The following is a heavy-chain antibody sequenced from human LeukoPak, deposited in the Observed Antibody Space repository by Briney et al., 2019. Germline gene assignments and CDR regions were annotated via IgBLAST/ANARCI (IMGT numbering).Heavy chain of an antibody. CDR3: ASTPYDYIWGSYRYALYFDY. CDR1: GGSISSGGYY. CDR2: IYYSGST. D-gene: IGHD3-16*02. Sequence: SQTLSLTCTVSGGSISSGGYYWSWIRQHPGKGLEWIGYIYYSGSTYYNPSLKSRVTISVDTSKNQFSLKLSSVTAADTAVYYCASTPYDYIWGSYRYALYFDYWGQGTLVTVSS. J-gene: IGHJ4*02. V-gene: IGHV4-31*03.